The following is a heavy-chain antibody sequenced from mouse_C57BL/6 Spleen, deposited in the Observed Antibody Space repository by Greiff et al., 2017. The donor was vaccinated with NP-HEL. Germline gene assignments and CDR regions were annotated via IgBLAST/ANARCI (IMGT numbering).Heavy chain of an antibody. D-gene: IGHD1-1*01. CDR3: ARDYGSGGYYFDY. V-gene: IGHV1-80*01. J-gene: IGHJ2*01. Sequence: QVQLQQSGAELVKPGASVKISCKASGYAFSSYWMNWVKQRPGKGLEWIGQIYPGDGDTNYNGKFKGKATLTADKSSSTAYMQLSSLTSEDSAVYFGARDYGSGGYYFDYWGQGTTLTVSS. CDR2: IYPGDGDT. CDR1: GYAFSSYW.